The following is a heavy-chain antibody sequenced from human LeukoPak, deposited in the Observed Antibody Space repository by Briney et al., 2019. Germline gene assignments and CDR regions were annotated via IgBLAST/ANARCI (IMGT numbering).Heavy chain of an antibody. Sequence: PGGSLRLSCAASGFTFSSYAMHWVRQAPGKGLEWVAVISYDGSNKYYADSVKGRFTISRDNSKNTLYLQMNSLRAEDTAVYYCARGMPRDLYYYYGMDVWAKGPRSPSP. CDR3: ARGMPRDLYYYYGMDV. V-gene: IGHV3-30*04. CDR2: ISYDGSNK. J-gene: IGHJ6*02. CDR1: GFTFSSYA. D-gene: IGHD2-2*01.